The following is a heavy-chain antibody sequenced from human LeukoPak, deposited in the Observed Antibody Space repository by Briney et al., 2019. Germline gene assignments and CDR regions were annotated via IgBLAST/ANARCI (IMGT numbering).Heavy chain of an antibody. V-gene: IGHV1-8*01. D-gene: IGHD2-2*01. CDR1: GYTFTSYD. J-gene: IGHJ6*02. Sequence: VASVKVSFKASGYTFTSYDINWVRQATGQGLEWMGWMNPNSGNTGYAQKFQVRVIMTRNTSISTAYMELSSLRSEDTAVYYCARGKVPAAPFFYYYYGMDVWGQGTTVTVSS. CDR2: MNPNSGNT. CDR3: ARGKVPAAPFFYYYYGMDV.